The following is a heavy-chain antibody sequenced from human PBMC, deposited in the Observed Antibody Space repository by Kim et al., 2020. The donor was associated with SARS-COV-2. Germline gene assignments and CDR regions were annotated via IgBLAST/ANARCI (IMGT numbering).Heavy chain of an antibody. Sequence: QKFQGRVTITRDTSASTAYMELSSLRSEDTAVYYCAKSWGPGITGTPGDYWGQGTLVTVSS. CDR3: AKSWGPGITGTPGDY. D-gene: IGHD1-20*01. J-gene: IGHJ4*02. V-gene: IGHV1-3*01.